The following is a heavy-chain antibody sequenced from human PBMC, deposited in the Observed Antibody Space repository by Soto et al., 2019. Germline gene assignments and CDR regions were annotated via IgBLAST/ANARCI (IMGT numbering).Heavy chain of an antibody. D-gene: IGHD3-22*01. CDR2: IYYSGST. J-gene: IGHJ5*02. V-gene: IGHV4-59*01. CDR3: ASLHYYYDSSGENWFDP. Sequence: SETLSLTCTVSGGSISSYYWSWIRQPPGKGLEWIVYIYYSGSTNYNPSLKSRVTISVDTSKNQFSLKLSSVTAADTAVYYCASLHYYYDSSGENWFDPWGQGTLVTVSS. CDR1: GGSISSYY.